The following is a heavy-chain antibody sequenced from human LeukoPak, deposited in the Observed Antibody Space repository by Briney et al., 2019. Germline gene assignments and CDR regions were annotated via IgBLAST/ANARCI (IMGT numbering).Heavy chain of an antibody. V-gene: IGHV3-23*01. J-gene: IGHJ5*02. D-gene: IGHD3-10*01. CDR1: GSTFSIYA. CDR3: ARVQSGYTNTWFVWFDP. Sequence: PGGSLRLSCPASGSTFSIYAMTWVRQAPGKGLEWVSIISGSGGSTAYADSVKGRFAISRDNAKNSLNLQMNSLRAEDTAVYYCARVQSGYTNTWFVWFDPWGQGTVVTVSA. CDR2: ISGSGGST.